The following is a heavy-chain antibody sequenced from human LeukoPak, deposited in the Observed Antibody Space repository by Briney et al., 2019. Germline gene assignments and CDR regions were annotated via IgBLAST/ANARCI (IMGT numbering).Heavy chain of an antibody. CDR3: VRDRSGSYPYCFDF. CDR2: ISSRSSYM. Sequence: PGGSLRLSCAASGFTFSDYSMNWVRQAPGKGLEWVSSISSRSSYMSYADSVKGRFTISRDNTKNSLYLEMNSLRAEDTAVYYCVRDRSGSYPYCFDFWGQGTLVTASS. J-gene: IGHJ4*02. D-gene: IGHD1-26*01. CDR1: GFTFSDYS. V-gene: IGHV3-21*01.